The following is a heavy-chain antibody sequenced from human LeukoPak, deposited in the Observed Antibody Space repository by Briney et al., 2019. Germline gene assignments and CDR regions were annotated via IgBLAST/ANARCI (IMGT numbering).Heavy chain of an antibody. Sequence: PSETLSLTCTVSAGSISSSDYYWGWIRQPPGKGLEWIGSIFYSGNTYYNPSLKSRITISVDTSKNQSSLKLSSVTAADTAVYYCARVAVAGTSFDYWGQGTLVTVSS. D-gene: IGHD6-19*01. J-gene: IGHJ4*02. V-gene: IGHV4-39*01. CDR3: ARVAVAGTSFDY. CDR1: AGSISSSDYY. CDR2: IFYSGNT.